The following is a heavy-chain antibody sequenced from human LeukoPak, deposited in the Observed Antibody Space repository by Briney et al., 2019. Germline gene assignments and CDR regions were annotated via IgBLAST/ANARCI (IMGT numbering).Heavy chain of an antibody. D-gene: IGHD3-16*01. CDR2: INPDNGNT. V-gene: IGHV1-18*01. Sequence: ASVKVSCKASGYTFNSYGISWVRQAPGQGLEWMGWINPDNGNTNYAQKDQGRVTMTTDTSTSTAYMELRNLRSDDTAMYYCARDRGTFDYWGQGTLVTVSS. CDR3: ARDRGTFDY. J-gene: IGHJ4*02. CDR1: GYTFNSYG.